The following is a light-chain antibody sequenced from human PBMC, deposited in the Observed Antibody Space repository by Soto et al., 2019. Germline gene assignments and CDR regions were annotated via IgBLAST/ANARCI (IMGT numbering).Light chain of an antibody. Sequence: SQSIPSPSTLSASEGDTVTITCRATQSIVRWLAWYHQQPGKAPTLLIHEASMLASGVPPRFSGTGSATEFTLTIASLQSDDFATYYCQQYKTYPPTFGQGTKVAIK. CDR2: EAS. V-gene: IGKV1-5*03. CDR1: QSIVRW. CDR3: QQYKTYPPT. J-gene: IGKJ1*01.